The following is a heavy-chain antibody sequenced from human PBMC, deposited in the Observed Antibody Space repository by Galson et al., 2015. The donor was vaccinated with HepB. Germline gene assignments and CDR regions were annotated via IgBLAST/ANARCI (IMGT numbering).Heavy chain of an antibody. J-gene: IGHJ4*02. CDR2: IYYSGST. D-gene: IGHD1-26*01. CDR3: ARAASGSYLRGYYFDY. Sequence: TLSLTCTVSGGSISSGGYYWSWIRQHPGKGLEWIGYIYYSGSTYYNPSLKSRVTISVDTSKNQFSLKLSSVTAADTAVYYCARAASGSYLRGYYFDYWGQGTLVTVSS. CDR1: GGSISSGGYY. V-gene: IGHV4-31*03.